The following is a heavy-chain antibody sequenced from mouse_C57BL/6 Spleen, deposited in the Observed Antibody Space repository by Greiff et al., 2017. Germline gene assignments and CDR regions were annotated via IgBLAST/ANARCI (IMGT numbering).Heavy chain of an antibody. CDR1: GFTFSSYG. J-gene: IGHJ2*01. CDR2: ISSGGSYT. V-gene: IGHV5-6*02. CDR3: EGQSCDYFDY. Sequence: EVMLVESGGDLVKPGGSLKLSCAASGFTFSSYGMSWVRQTPDKRLEWVATISSGGSYTYYPDSVKGRFTISRDNAKNTLYLQMSSLKSEDTAMYYCEGQSCDYFDYWGQGTTLTVSS.